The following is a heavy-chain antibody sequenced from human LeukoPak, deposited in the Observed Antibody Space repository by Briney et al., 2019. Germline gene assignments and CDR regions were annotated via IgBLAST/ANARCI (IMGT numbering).Heavy chain of an antibody. V-gene: IGHV1-3*01. J-gene: IGHJ6*02. CDR3: ASEDEGYCSSTSCLNGMDV. D-gene: IGHD2-2*01. Sequence: ASVKVSCKASGYTFTNSAINWVRQAPGQRLEWMGWINGDNGYTKYSEKFQGRVTMTRDTSIRTAYMELNRLRSDDTAVYYCASEDEGYCSSTSCLNGMDVWGQGTTVTVSS. CDR1: GYTFTNSA. CDR2: INGDNGYT.